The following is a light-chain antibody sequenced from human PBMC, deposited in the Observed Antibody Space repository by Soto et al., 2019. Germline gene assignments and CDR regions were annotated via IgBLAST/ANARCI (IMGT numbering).Light chain of an antibody. CDR1: QNVDTN. Sequence: EVVMTQSPATLSVSPGDRATLSCRASQNVDTNVAWYQQKPGQAPRLLVHSASTRATGIPTRFTGIGSGRDFTLTISGLQSDDFAVYYCQQYYNWPPYTFGQGTKVDIK. V-gene: IGKV3-15*01. J-gene: IGKJ2*01. CDR2: SAS. CDR3: QQYYNWPPYT.